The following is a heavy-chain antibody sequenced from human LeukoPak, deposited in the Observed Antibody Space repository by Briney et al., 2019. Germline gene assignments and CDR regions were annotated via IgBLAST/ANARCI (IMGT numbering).Heavy chain of an antibody. D-gene: IGHD6-6*01. J-gene: IGHJ3*02. CDR3: ARPKGDSSSSSAFDI. CDR2: IYYSGST. CDR1: GGSISSSSYY. V-gene: IGHV4-39*01. Sequence: SETLSLTCTVSGGSISSSSYYWGWIRQPPGKGLEWIGSIYYSGSTYYNPSLKSRVTISVDTSKNQFSLNLSSVTAADTAVYYCARPKGDSSSSSAFDIWGQGTMVTVSS.